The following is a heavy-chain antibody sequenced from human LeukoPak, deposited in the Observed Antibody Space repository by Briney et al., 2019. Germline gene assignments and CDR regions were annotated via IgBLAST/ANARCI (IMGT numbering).Heavy chain of an antibody. Sequence: PGGSLRLSCAASGFTFSSYAMSWVRQAPGKGLEWVSAITGSGDSTYYADSVQGRFTISRDNSKNTLYLQMNSLRAEDTAVHYCARGGYYDILTGWGQGTMVTVSS. CDR3: ARGGYYDILTG. D-gene: IGHD3-9*01. J-gene: IGHJ3*01. CDR2: ITGSGDST. CDR1: GFTFSSYA. V-gene: IGHV3-23*01.